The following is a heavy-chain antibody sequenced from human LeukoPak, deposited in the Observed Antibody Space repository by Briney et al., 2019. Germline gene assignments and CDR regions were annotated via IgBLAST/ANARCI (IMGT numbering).Heavy chain of an antibody. CDR2: IYYSGST. Sequence: PSETLSLTCTVSGGSISSYYWSWIRQPPGKGLEWIGYIYYSGSTNYNPSLKSRVTISVDTSKNQFSLKLSSVTAADTAVYYCVSDGGEHDAFDIWGQGTMVTVSS. CDR3: VSDGGEHDAFDI. V-gene: IGHV4-59*01. J-gene: IGHJ3*02. CDR1: GGSISSYY. D-gene: IGHD4-23*01.